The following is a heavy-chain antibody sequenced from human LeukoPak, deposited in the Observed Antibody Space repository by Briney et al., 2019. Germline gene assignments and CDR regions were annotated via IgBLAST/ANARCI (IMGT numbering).Heavy chain of an antibody. J-gene: IGHJ4*02. V-gene: IGHV4-39*07. CDR2: IYYSGST. D-gene: IGHD2-2*02. CDR3: ARAHIPQGMPIDY. CDR1: GGSISSSSHY. Sequence: PSETLSLTCTVSGGSISSSSHYWGWIRQPPGKGLEWIGSIYYSGSTYYNPSLKSRVTISVDTSKNQFSLKLSSVTAADTAVYYCARAHIPQGMPIDYWGQGTLVTVSS.